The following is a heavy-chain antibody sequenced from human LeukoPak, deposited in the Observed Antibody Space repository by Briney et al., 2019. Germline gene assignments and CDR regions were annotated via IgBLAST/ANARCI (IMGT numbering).Heavy chain of an antibody. Sequence: SETLSLTCIVSGDSVSSGTYYWTWLRQPAGKGPEWIGRIHTSGNTNYSPSLKSRVTISRDTSKNQFSLRLTSVTAADKAVYYCVRDWNGDYFDYWGQGTLVTVSS. V-gene: IGHV4-61*02. CDR2: IHTSGNT. CDR1: GDSVSSGTYY. CDR3: VRDWNGDYFDY. J-gene: IGHJ4*02. D-gene: IGHD1-1*01.